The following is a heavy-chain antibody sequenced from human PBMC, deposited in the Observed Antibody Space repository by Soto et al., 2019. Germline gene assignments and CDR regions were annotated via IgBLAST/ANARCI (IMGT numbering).Heavy chain of an antibody. D-gene: IGHD3-3*01. CDR1: GYTFTSYD. Sequence: ASVKVSCKASGYTFTSYDINWVRQATGQGLEWMGWMNPNSGNTGYAQKFQGRVTMTRNTSISTAYMELSSLRSEDTAVYYCARVYIAIFGANWFDPWGQGTLVTVSS. CDR2: MNPNSGNT. J-gene: IGHJ5*02. CDR3: ARVYIAIFGANWFDP. V-gene: IGHV1-8*01.